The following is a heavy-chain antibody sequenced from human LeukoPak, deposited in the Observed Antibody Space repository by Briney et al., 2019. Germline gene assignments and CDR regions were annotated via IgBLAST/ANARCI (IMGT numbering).Heavy chain of an antibody. CDR2: IYHSGST. J-gene: IGHJ6*02. CDR3: ARARSSGWSQYGMDV. V-gene: IGHV4-4*02. D-gene: IGHD6-19*01. CDR1: GGSISSNNW. Sequence: SGTLSLTCAVSGGSISSNNWWSWVRQPSGKGLEWIGEIYHSGSTNYNPSLKSRVTISVDKSKNQFSLKLSSVTAADTAVYYCARARSSGWSQYGMDVWGQGTTVTVSS.